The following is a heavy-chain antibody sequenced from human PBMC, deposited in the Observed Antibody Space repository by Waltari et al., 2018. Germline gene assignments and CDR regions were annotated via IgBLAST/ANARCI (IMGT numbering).Heavy chain of an antibody. D-gene: IGHD3-10*01. CDR1: GYSISSGHY. V-gene: IGHV4-38-2*02. CDR3: ARGGWVGELLGESWVDP. J-gene: IGHJ5*02. Sequence: QVQLQESGPGLVKPSETLSLTCSVSGYSISSGHYWGWIRQPPGKGLEWIGSSHHSGRTSYTPSLKSRVTISVDTSKNEFSLKLTSVNAADTAVYYWARGGWVGELLGESWVDPWGQGTLVTVSS. CDR2: SHHSGRT.